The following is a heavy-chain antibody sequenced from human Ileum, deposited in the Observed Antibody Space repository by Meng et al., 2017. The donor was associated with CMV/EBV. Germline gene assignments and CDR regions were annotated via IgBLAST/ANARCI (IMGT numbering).Heavy chain of an antibody. J-gene: IGHJ4*02. CDR1: GGTFSSYA. CDR2: IIPIFGTA. V-gene: IGHV1-69*12. Sequence: QGQLVQAGAEVKKPGASVKVSGKASGGTFSSYAISWVRQAPGQGLEWMGGIIPIFGTANYAQKFQGRVTITADESTSTAYMELSSLRSEDTAVYYCAREKVRGVIGAYFDYWGQGTLVTVSS. D-gene: IGHD3-10*01. CDR3: AREKVRGVIGAYFDY.